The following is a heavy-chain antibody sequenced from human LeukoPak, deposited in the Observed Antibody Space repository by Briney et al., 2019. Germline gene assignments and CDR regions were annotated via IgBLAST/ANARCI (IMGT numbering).Heavy chain of an antibody. J-gene: IGHJ4*02. CDR2: IKTDGSET. D-gene: IGHD1-14*01. CDR3: SKPLADNGDH. CDR1: GFTFSNYW. V-gene: IGHV3-74*01. Sequence: GGSLRLSCAASGFTFSNYWMHWSRQAPGKGLVWVSRIKTDGSETGYADSVKGRFTISRGNAKNTLYLRMNSLRAEDTAVYYCSKPLADNGDHWGQGTLVTVSS.